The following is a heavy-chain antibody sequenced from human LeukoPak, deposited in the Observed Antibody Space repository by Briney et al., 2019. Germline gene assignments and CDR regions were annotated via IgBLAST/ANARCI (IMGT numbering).Heavy chain of an antibody. CDR3: ARERHGHPFDS. V-gene: IGHV4-59*01. J-gene: IGHJ4*02. CDR2: ISYSGST. CDR1: GGSMSSDY. Sequence: SETLSLTCTVSGGSMSSDYWTWIRQPPGKGLEWIGYISYSGSTNYNPSLMSRVTISADTSKNQFSLKLSSVTAADTAVYYCARERHGHPFDSWGQGALVTVSS.